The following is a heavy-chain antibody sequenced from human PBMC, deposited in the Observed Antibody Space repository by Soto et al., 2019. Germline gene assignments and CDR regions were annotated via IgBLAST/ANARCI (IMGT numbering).Heavy chain of an antibody. V-gene: IGHV3-21*01. CDR1: GFTFSSYS. J-gene: IGHJ4*02. CDR3: ARVDGSGWSRPSGDFDY. CDR2: ISSSSSYI. Sequence: GGSLRLSCAASGFTFSSYSMNWVRQAPGKGLEWVSSISSSSSYIYYADSVKGRFTISRDNAKNSLYLQMNSLRAEDTAVYYCARVDGSGWSRPSGDFDYWGQGTLVTVS. D-gene: IGHD6-19*01.